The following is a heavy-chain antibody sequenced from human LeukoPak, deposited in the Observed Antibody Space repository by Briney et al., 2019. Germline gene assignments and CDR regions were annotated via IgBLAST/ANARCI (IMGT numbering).Heavy chain of an antibody. Sequence: QSGGSLRLSCAASGFTFSSYWMSWVRQAPGKGLEWVANIKQDGSDRYYEASVKGRFTISRDNANNPLYLQLNSLRVEDTAVYYCARTSGGRPFEYWGQGTLVTVSS. CDR3: ARTSGGRPFEY. J-gene: IGHJ4*02. V-gene: IGHV3-7*04. D-gene: IGHD1-26*01. CDR1: GFTFSSYW. CDR2: IKQDGSDR.